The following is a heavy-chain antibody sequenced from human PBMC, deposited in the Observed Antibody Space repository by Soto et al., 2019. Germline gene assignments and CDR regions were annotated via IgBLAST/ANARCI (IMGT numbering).Heavy chain of an antibody. CDR2: INPASGST. CDR3: ARGLAAGDY. Sequence: QVQLVQSGAEVKKPGASVKLSCRTSGYTFTHYYIHWVRQAPGQGLEWLAIINPASGSTNYAQDFQGRATLTVAASTNAVYMELSGLRAEDPAIFYCARGLAAGDYWGQGTLVTVSS. J-gene: IGHJ4*02. CDR1: GYTFTHYY. D-gene: IGHD6-13*01. V-gene: IGHV1-46*01.